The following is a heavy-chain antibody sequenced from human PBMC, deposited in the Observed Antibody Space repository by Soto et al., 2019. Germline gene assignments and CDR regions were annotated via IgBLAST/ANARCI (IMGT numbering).Heavy chain of an antibody. V-gene: IGHV4-31*03. J-gene: IGHJ5*02. CDR1: GGSISSGGYY. D-gene: IGHD6-13*01. CDR2: IYYSGST. Sequence: SETLSLTCTVSGGSISSGGYYWSWIRQHPGKGLEWIGYIYYSGSTYYNPSLKSRVTISVDTSKNQFSLKLSSVTAADTAVYYCARRYSSSWYTVGRPWGWFDPWGQGTLVTVSS. CDR3: ARRYSSSWYTVGRPWGWFDP.